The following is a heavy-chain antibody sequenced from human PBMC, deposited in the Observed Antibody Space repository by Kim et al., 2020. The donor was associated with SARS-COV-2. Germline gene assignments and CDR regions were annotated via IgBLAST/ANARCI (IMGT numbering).Heavy chain of an antibody. J-gene: IGHJ4*02. CDR3: ARGSGSSLEYYFDY. CDR2: IWYDGSNK. D-gene: IGHD1-26*01. V-gene: IGHV3-33*08. Sequence: GGSLRLSCAASGFTFSSYGMHWVRQAPGKGLEWVAVIWYDGSNKYYADSVKGRFTISRDNSKNTLYLQMNSLRAEDTAVYYCARGSGSSLEYYFDYWGQGTLVTVSS. CDR1: GFTFSSYG.